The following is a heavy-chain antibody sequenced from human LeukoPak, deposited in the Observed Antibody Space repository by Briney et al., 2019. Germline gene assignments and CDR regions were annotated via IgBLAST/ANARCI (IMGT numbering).Heavy chain of an antibody. J-gene: IGHJ6*03. Sequence: PSETLSLTCTVSFGSINTPNYYWGWVCLPPGKALEWIGNIFYKGSTYYTPSLKSRVTISLDTSKNQFSLQLNSVTPEDTAVYYCARDDLHLVRRLGGTTEYYYYYYMDVWGKGTTDTVSS. V-gene: IGHV4-39*07. CDR2: IFYKGST. CDR1: FGSINTPNYY. D-gene: IGHD6-13*01. CDR3: ARDDLHLVRRLGGTTEYYYYYYMDV.